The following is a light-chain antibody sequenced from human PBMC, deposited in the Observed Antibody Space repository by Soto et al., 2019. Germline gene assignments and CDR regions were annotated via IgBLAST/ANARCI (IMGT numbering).Light chain of an antibody. CDR3: QQRSSWPIT. CDR2: GAS. Sequence: EIVVTQSPATLSVSPGERATLSCRVSQSVSSNLAWYQQKPGQAPRLLINGASTRATGIPARFSGSGSGTDFTLTISSLEPEDFAVYYCQQRSSWPITFGQGTRLEIK. CDR1: QSVSSN. V-gene: IGKV3-11*01. J-gene: IGKJ5*01.